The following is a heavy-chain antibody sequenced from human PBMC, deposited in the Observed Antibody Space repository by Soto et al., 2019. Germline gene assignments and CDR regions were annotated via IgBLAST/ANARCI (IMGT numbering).Heavy chain of an antibody. CDR3: GQTRITIFGAGTYGMYX. J-gene: IGHJ6*02. Sequence: GSLRLSCAASGFTFSSYAMSWVRQAPGKGLEWVSAISVSGGSTYYADSVKGRFTISRDNSKNTLYLQMNSLRAEDTAVYYCGQTRITIFGAGTYGMYXWGQGTTVTVS. CDR1: GFTFSSYA. V-gene: IGHV3-23*01. D-gene: IGHD3-3*01. CDR2: ISVSGGST.